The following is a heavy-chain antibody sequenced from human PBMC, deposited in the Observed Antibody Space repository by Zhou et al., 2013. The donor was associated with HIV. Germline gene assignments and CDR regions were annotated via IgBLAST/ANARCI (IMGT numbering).Heavy chain of an antibody. D-gene: IGHD1-1*01. Sequence: QVQLVQSGAEVKKPGASVKVSCKASGYTFTGYYIHWVRQAPGQGLEWMGWINPNNGGTNYAQKFQGRVTMTRDTSISTAYMELSRLRSDDTAVYYCARDPIQLEPFRFDPWGQGTLVTVSS. CDR1: GYTFTGYY. V-gene: IGHV1-2*02. J-gene: IGHJ5*02. CDR3: ARDPIQLEPFRFDP. CDR2: INPNNGGT.